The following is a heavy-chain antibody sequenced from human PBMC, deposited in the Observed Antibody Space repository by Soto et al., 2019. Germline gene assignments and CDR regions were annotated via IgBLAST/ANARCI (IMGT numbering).Heavy chain of an antibody. CDR3: ARPRVGGTTGYFQH. V-gene: IGHV1-69*01. CDR1: GGSFSSTV. Sequence: QVQLVQSGAEVKKPGSSVKVSYKASGGSFSSTVINWVRQAPGQGLEWMGGIIPVYGTAKYAPKFQARVTITADEVTSTAYMELSSLRSEDTAFYYCARPRVGGTTGYFQHWGQGTLVSVSS. J-gene: IGHJ1*01. D-gene: IGHD1-26*01. CDR2: IIPVYGTA.